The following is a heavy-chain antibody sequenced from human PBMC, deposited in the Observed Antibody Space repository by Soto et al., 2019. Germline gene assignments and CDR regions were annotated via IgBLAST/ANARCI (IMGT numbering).Heavy chain of an antibody. CDR1: GFTFSSYA. J-gene: IGHJ4*02. CDR2: ISGSGGST. Sequence: GGSLRLSCAASGFTFSSYAMSWVRQAPGKGLEWVSAISGSGGSTYYADSVKGRFTISRDNSKNTLYLQMNSLRAEDTATYYCAHSSRDGYVQLAFFDYWGQGALVTVSS. D-gene: IGHD5-12*01. CDR3: AHSSRDGYVQLAFFDY. V-gene: IGHV3-23*01.